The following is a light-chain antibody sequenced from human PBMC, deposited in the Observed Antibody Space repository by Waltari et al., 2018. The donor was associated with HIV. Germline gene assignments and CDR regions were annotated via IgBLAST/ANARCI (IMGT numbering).Light chain of an antibody. Sequence: QSVLTQAPSVSGAPGQRVTISCTGSSSNIGATFDVHWYQLLPGSSPKLLIFANSNRPSGVPGRFSGSKSGTSASLAITGLHPEDEAEYYCQSFDSSLNAYVFGTGTTVIVL. CDR2: ANS. J-gene: IGLJ1*01. CDR1: SSNIGATFD. CDR3: QSFDSSLNAYV. V-gene: IGLV1-40*01.